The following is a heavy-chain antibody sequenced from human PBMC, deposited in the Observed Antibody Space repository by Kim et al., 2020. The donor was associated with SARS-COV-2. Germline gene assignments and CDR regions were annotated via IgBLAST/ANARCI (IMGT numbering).Heavy chain of an antibody. CDR3: AKDISHVGWFGELFDPMGFDY. Sequence: GGSLRLSCAASGFTFGDYAMHWVRQAPGKGLEWVSGISWNSGSIGYADSVKGRFTISRDNAKNSLYLQMNSLRAEDTALYYCAKDISHVGWFGELFDPMGFDYWGQGTLVTVSS. CDR2: ISWNSGSI. D-gene: IGHD3-10*01. J-gene: IGHJ4*02. V-gene: IGHV3-9*01. CDR1: GFTFGDYA.